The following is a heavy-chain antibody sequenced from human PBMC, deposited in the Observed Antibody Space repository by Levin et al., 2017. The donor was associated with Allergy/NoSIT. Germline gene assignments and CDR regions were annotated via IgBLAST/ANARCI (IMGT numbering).Heavy chain of an antibody. CDR2: INHSGST. D-gene: IGHD2-15*01. CDR1: GGSFSGYY. Sequence: SETLSLTCAVYGGSFSGYYWSWIRQPPGKGLEWIGEINHSGSTNYNPSLQSRVTISVDTSKNQFFLKLSSVTAADTAVYYWARVTDIVVVVAATQGHWFDPWGQGTLVTVSS. CDR3: ARVTDIVVVVAATQGHWFDP. V-gene: IGHV4-34*01. J-gene: IGHJ5*02.